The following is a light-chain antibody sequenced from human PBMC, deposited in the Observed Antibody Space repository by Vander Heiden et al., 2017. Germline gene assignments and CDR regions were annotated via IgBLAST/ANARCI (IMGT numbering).Light chain of an antibody. CDR2: DAS. J-gene: IGKJ1*01. CDR3: QQDNSYSGT. CDR1: QSISDW. V-gene: IGKV1-5*01. Sequence: DIQMTQSPSTLYASVGDRVTITCRASQSISDWLAWYQQKPGKAPKLLIYDASSLESGVPSRFSGSGSGTEFTLTITSLQPDDFATYYCQQDNSYSGTFGQGTKVEIK.